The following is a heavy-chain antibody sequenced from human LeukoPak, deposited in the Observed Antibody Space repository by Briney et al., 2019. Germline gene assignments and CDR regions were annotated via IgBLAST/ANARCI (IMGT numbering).Heavy chain of an antibody. Sequence: PSETLSLTCAVYGGSFSGYYWSWIRQPPGKGLEWIGEINHSGSTNYNPSLKSRVTISVDTSKNQFSLKLSSVTAADTAVYYCARDRSYYGSGSYVDWGQGTLVTVSS. CDR1: GGSFSGYY. J-gene: IGHJ4*02. D-gene: IGHD3-10*01. V-gene: IGHV4-34*01. CDR3: ARDRSYYGSGSYVD. CDR2: INHSGST.